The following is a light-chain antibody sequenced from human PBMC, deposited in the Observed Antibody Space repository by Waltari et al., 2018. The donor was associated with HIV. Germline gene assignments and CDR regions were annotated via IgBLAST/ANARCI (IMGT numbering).Light chain of an antibody. Sequence: EIVMTQSPATLSVFPGERATLSCRASQSISTNLAWYQQKPGQAPRPLIYGASTRATGIPARFSGGGSGTDFTLTINSLQPEDFATYFCQQTYMSPPTFGPGTKVDV. CDR1: QSISTN. V-gene: IGKV3-15*01. J-gene: IGKJ3*01. CDR2: GAS. CDR3: QQTYMSPPT.